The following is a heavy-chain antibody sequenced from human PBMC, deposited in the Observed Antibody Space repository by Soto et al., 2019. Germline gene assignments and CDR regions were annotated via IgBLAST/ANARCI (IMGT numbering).Heavy chain of an antibody. D-gene: IGHD3-9*01. CDR3: ARYDAFKAFDL. CDR1: GFTFNSYS. CDR2: ISSGSVYI. J-gene: IGHJ6*02. Sequence: GGSLRLSCAASGFTFNSYSVNRVRQAPGKGLEWVASISSGSVYIDFADSVRGRFTISRDDVTNSVSLQMDSLRVEDTGIYYCARYDAFKAFDLWGQGTTVPVSS. V-gene: IGHV3-21*06.